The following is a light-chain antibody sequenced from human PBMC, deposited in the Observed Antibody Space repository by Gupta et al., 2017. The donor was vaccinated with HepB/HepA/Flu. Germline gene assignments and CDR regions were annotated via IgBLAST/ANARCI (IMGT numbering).Light chain of an antibody. CDR3: QSYDSSLSGVV. J-gene: IGLJ2*01. Sequence: QSVLTQPPSVSGAPGQRVTISCTGSSSNIGAGYDVHCYQRLPGTAPKLLIYGNSNRPSGVPDRFSGSKSGTSASLAITGLQAEDEADYYCQSYDSSLSGVVFGGGTKLTVL. CDR2: GNS. V-gene: IGLV1-40*01. CDR1: SSNIGAGYD.